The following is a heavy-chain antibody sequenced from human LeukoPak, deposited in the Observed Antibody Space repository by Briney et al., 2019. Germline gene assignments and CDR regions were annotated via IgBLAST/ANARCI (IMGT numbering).Heavy chain of an antibody. CDR1: GFTFSSYG. D-gene: IGHD6-13*01. CDR2: ISSSSSYI. CDR3: ARGTPPSRIAAAAPVGY. V-gene: IGHV3-21*01. Sequence: GGSLRLSCAASGFTFSSYGMNWVRQAPGKGLEWVSSISSSSSYIYCADSVKGRFTISRDNAKNSLYLQMNSLRAEDTAVYYCARGTPPSRIAAAAPVGYWGQGTLVTVSS. J-gene: IGHJ4*02.